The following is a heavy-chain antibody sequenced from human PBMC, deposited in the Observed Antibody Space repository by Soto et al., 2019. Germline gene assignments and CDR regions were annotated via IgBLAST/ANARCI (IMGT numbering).Heavy chain of an antibody. J-gene: IGHJ6*02. Sequence: GGSLRLSCAASGFTFSSYAMHWVRQAPGKGLEWVAVISYDGSNKYYADSVKGRFTISRDNSKNTLYLQMNSLRAEDTAVYYCARSRIVATMHPNYYYYYGMDVWGQGTTVTVSS. CDR2: ISYDGSNK. D-gene: IGHD5-12*01. CDR1: GFTFSSYA. V-gene: IGHV3-30-3*01. CDR3: ARSRIVATMHPNYYYYYGMDV.